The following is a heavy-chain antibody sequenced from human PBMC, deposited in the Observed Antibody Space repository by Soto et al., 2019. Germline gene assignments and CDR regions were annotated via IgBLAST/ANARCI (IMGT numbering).Heavy chain of an antibody. CDR3: ARVYGSGTTYGMDV. D-gene: IGHD3-10*01. Sequence: SETLSLTCTVSGGSISSTTYYWGWMRQPPGKGLEWIASFFIGGNTYYNPSLKSRVTISVDTSKNQFSLKLSSVTAADTAVYYCARVYGSGTTYGMDVWGQGTTVTVSS. CDR2: FFIGGNT. J-gene: IGHJ6*02. V-gene: IGHV4-39*01. CDR1: GGSISSTTYY.